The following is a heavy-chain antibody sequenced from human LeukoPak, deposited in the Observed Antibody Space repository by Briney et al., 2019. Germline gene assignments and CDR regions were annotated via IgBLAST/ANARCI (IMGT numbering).Heavy chain of an antibody. Sequence: PGGSLRLSCAGSGFTFSNYAMYWVRQAPGKGLENVAGIGSNGESTYYANSVKGRFTISRDNSKNTLFLQMGSLRAEDMAVYYCAKEGLERESFDYWGQGTLVTVSS. V-gene: IGHV3-64*01. D-gene: IGHD6-19*01. J-gene: IGHJ4*02. CDR1: GFTFSNYA. CDR3: AKEGLERESFDY. CDR2: IGSNGEST.